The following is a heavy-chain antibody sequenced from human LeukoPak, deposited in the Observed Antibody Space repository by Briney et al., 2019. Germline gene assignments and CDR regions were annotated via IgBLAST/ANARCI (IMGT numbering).Heavy chain of an antibody. Sequence: ASVKVSCKASGGTFSSYAISWVRQAPGQGLEWMGGIIPIFGTANYAQEFQGRVTTTADESTSTAYMELSSLRSEDTAVYYCARAGSGIAAAGNYFDYWGQGTLVTVSS. D-gene: IGHD6-13*01. CDR3: ARAGSGIAAAGNYFDY. V-gene: IGHV1-69*13. CDR2: IIPIFGTA. CDR1: GGTFSSYA. J-gene: IGHJ4*02.